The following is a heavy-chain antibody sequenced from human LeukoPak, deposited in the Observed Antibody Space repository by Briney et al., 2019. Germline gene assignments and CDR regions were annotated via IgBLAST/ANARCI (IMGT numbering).Heavy chain of an antibody. CDR3: ARSRDSSGWYNY. J-gene: IGHJ4*02. D-gene: IGHD6-19*01. CDR1: GGSISSYY. V-gene: IGHV4-59*08. CDR2: IYYSGST. Sequence: QPSETLSLTCTVSGGSISSYYWSWIRQPPGKGLEWIGYIYYSGSTNYNPSLKSRVTISVDTSKNQFSLKLSSVTAADTAVYYCARSRDSSGWYNYWGQGTLVTVSS.